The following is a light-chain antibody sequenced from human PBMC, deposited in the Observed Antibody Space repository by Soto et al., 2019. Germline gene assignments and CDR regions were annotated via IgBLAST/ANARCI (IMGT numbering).Light chain of an antibody. J-gene: IGKJ1*01. CDR3: QQYGSSGT. V-gene: IGKV3-11*01. CDR2: DAS. Sequence: DIVFTQSPATLSLSPGERATLSCRASQSVSTYLAWYQQKPGQAPRLFIYDASNRATGIPARLSGSGSGTDFTLTIRSLEPEDFAVYYCQQYGSSGTFGQGTKVDIK. CDR1: QSVSTY.